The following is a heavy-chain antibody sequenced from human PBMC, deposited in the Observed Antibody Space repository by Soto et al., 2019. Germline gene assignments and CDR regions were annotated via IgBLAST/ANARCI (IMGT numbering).Heavy chain of an antibody. D-gene: IGHD3-3*01. CDR2: IYYSGGT. V-gene: IGHV4-30-4*01. J-gene: IGHJ5*02. Sequence: PSETLSLTCTVSGGSISSGDYYWSWIRQPPGKGLEWIGYIYYSGGTYYNPSLKSRVTISVDTSKSQFSLKLTSVTAADTAVYYCARDVNVWSGYYNYRPTWGQGLLVTVSS. CDR3: ARDVNVWSGYYNYRPT. CDR1: GGSISSGDYY.